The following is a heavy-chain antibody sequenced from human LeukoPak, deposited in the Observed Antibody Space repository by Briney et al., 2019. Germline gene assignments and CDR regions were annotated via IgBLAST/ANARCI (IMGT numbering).Heavy chain of an antibody. Sequence: RGSLRLSCAASGFTFSSYFMSWVRQAPGTGLEWVSTVSTGVTTYYAVSVKGLFTISRDDSKNTLYLQMNILRAEDTAVYYCAKYVSGTYYRGLDYWGQGTLVTVSS. V-gene: IGHV3-23*01. CDR3: AKYVSGTYYRGLDY. D-gene: IGHD3-10*01. CDR2: VSTGVTT. CDR1: GFTFSSYF. J-gene: IGHJ4*02.